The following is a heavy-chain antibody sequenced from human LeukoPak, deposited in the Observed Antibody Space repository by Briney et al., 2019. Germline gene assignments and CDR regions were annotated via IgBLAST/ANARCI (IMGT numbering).Heavy chain of an antibody. V-gene: IGHV4-39*07. CDR3: ARAPRVSSGSWPFNYYYGMDV. CDR2: IYYSGST. Sequence: PSETLSLTCTVSGGSISSSSYYWGWIRQPPGKGLEWIGSIYYSGSTYYNPSLKSRVTISVGTSKNQFSLKLSSVTAADTAVYYCARAPRVSSGSWPFNYYYGMDVWGQGTTVTVSS. CDR1: GGSISSSSYY. J-gene: IGHJ6*02. D-gene: IGHD3-10*01.